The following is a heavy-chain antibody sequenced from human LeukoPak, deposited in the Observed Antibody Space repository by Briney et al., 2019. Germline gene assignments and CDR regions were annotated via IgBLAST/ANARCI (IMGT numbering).Heavy chain of an antibody. V-gene: IGHV3-48*01. CDR1: GFTFSSYS. D-gene: IGHD1-26*01. J-gene: IGHJ4*02. CDR2: ISSSSSTI. Sequence: GGSLRLSCAASGFTFSSYSMNWVRQAPGKGLEWVSYISSSSSTIYYADSVKGRFTISRDDAKNSLYLQMNSLRAEATAVYYCARVPQEWELHPLDWWGQGTLVTVSS. CDR3: ARVPQEWELHPLDW.